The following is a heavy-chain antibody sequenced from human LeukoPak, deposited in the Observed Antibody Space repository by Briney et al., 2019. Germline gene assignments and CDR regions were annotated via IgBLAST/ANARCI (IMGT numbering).Heavy chain of an antibody. CDR1: GFTFSSYA. D-gene: IGHD1-26*01. CDR3: AKGAELYYYYGMDV. Sequence: GGSLRLSCAASGFTFSSYAMSWFRQAPGKGLEWVSAISGSGGSTYYADSVKGGFTISRDNSKNTLYLKMNSLRAEDTAVYYCAKGAELYYYYGMDVWGQGTTVTVSS. CDR2: ISGSGGST. J-gene: IGHJ6*02. V-gene: IGHV3-23*01.